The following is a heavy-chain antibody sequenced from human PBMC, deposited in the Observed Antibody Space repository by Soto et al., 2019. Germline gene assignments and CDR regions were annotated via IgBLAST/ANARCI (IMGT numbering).Heavy chain of an antibody. CDR1: GYTFTSYY. D-gene: IGHD6-13*01. Sequence: QVQLVQSGAEVKKPGASVKVSCKASGYTFTSYYMHWVRQAPGQGLEWMGIINPSGGSTSYAQKFQGRVTMTRDTSTSTVYMELSSLRSEDTAMYYCARSIRGIAADNWFDPWGQGTLVTVSS. CDR2: INPSGGST. J-gene: IGHJ5*02. V-gene: IGHV1-46*01. CDR3: ARSIRGIAADNWFDP.